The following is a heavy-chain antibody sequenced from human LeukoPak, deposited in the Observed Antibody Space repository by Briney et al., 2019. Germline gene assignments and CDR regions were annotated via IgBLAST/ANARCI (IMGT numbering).Heavy chain of an antibody. D-gene: IGHD3-22*01. V-gene: IGHV4-59*12. CDR1: GGSISSYY. Sequence: PSETLSLTCTVSGGSISSYYWSWIRQPPGKGLEWIGYIYYSGSTNYNPSLKSRVTISVDTSKNQFSLKLSSVTAADTAVYYCARDKPDYYDSSGYYWYFDLWGRGTLVTVSS. CDR3: ARDKPDYYDSSGYYWYFDL. CDR2: IYYSGST. J-gene: IGHJ2*01.